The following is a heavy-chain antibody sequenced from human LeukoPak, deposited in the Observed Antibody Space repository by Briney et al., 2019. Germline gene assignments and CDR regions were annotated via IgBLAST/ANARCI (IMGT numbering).Heavy chain of an antibody. D-gene: IGHD2-2*01. J-gene: IGHJ4*02. CDR1: GFTFSRYA. V-gene: IGHV3-21*05. CDR2: INTDSSDI. Sequence: GGSLRLSCAASGFTFSRYAMNWVRQAPGKGLEWVSYINTDSSDIHYADSVTGRFTISRDNARNTLYLQLSSLRAEDSGVYYCTRDTFQPGLIDSWGQGTLVTVSS. CDR3: TRDTFQPGLIDS.